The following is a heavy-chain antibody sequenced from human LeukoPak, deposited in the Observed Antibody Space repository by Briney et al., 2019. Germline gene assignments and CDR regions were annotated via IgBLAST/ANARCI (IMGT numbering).Heavy chain of an antibody. CDR3: ARVRPGYYYGSGSYSAAPGFAFDI. CDR1: GGSISSYY. CDR2: IYYSGST. Sequence: PSETLPLTCTVSGGSISSYYWSWIRQPPGKGLEWIGYIYYSGSTNYNPSLKSRVTISVDTSKNQFSLKLSSVTAADTAVYYCARVRPGYYYGSGSYSAAPGFAFDIWGQGTMVTVSS. D-gene: IGHD3-10*01. J-gene: IGHJ3*02. V-gene: IGHV4-59*01.